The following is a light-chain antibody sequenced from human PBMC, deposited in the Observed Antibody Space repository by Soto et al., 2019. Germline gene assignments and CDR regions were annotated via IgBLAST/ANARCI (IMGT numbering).Light chain of an antibody. CDR1: QSVGSN. CDR3: HQRYRWPLP. CDR2: DAS. V-gene: IGKV3-11*01. J-gene: IGKJ4*01. Sequence: EIVLTQSPATLSLSPGERVTLSCRASQSVGSNLAWYQHKPGQTPRLLIYDASKRATGIPARFSGSGSGTDFTLTIRSLEPEDFAVYYCHQRYRWPLPFGGGTKVEI.